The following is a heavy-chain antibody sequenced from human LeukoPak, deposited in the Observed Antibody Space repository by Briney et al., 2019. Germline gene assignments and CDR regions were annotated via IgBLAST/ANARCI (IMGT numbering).Heavy chain of an antibody. CDR1: GGSISSSNW. J-gene: IGHJ4*02. D-gene: IGHD3-16*01. CDR2: IYHSGST. V-gene: IGHV4-4*02. Sequence: SETLSLTCAVSGGSISSSNWWSWVRQPPGEGLEWIGEIYHSGSTNYNPSLKSRVTISVDKSKNQFSLKLSSVTAADTAVYYCARIIMTTLYYFDYWGQGTLVTVSS. CDR3: ARIIMTTLYYFDY.